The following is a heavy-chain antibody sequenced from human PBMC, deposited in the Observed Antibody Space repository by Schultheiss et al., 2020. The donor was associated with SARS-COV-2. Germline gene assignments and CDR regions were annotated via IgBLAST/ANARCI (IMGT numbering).Heavy chain of an antibody. D-gene: IGHD3-3*01. CDR3: ARGRRAISKPAPNWFDP. CDR2: IYYSGST. CDR1: GGSISSSSYY. Sequence: SETLSLTCTVSGGSISSSSYYWGWIRQPPGKGLEWIGYIYYSGSTNYNPSLKSRVTISIDTSNNQFSLRLKSVTAADTAVYYCARGRRAISKPAPNWFDPWGQGTLVTVSS. V-gene: IGHV4-61*05. J-gene: IGHJ5*02.